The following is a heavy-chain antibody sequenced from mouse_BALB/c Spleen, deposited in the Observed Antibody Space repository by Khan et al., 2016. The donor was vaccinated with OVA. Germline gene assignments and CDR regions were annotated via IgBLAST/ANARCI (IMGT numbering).Heavy chain of an antibody. CDR2: INSGSTTT. V-gene: IGHV5-17*02. CDR3: ARDGYYYFDY. J-gene: IGHJ2*01. Sequence: EVKLVESGGGLVQPGGSRKLSCAASGFTFSGFGMHWVRQAPEKGLEWVAYINSGSTTTYYADTVKGRFTISRDKPMNSLLLQMNSLMSEDTAMYDCARDGYYYFDYWGQGTTLTVSS. CDR1: GFTFSGFG. D-gene: IGHD2-3*01.